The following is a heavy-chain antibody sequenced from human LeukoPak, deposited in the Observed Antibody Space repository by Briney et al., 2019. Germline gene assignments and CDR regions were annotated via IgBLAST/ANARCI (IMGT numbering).Heavy chain of an antibody. V-gene: IGHV4-59*01. CDR2: IYYSGST. CDR1: GGSISSYY. D-gene: IGHD3-3*01. J-gene: IGHJ4*02. CDR3: ARGRAGITIFGVPTQPIDY. Sequence: SETLSLTCTVSGGSISSYYWSWIRQPPGKGLEWIGYIYYSGSTNYNPSLRSRVTISVDTSKNQFSLKLSSVTAADTAVYYCARGRAGITIFGVPTQPIDYWGQGTLVTVSS.